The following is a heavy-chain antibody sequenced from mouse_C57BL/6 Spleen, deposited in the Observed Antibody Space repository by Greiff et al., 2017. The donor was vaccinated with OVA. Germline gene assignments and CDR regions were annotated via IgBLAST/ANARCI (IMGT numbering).Heavy chain of an antibody. CDR1: GYTFTSYW. CDR3: ARGEGNYAWFAY. Sequence: VQLQHPGAELVRPGSSVKLSCTASGYTFTSYWMHWVKQRPIQGLEWIGNIDPSDSETHYNQKFKDKATLTVDKSSSTAYMQLSSLTSEDSAVYYCARGEGNYAWFAYWGQGTPVTVSA. J-gene: IGHJ3*01. CDR2: IDPSDSET. D-gene: IGHD2-1*01. V-gene: IGHV1-52*01.